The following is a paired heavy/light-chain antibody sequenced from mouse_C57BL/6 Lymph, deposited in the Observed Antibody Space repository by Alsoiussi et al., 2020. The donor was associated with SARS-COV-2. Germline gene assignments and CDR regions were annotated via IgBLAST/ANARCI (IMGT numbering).Heavy chain of an antibody. J-gene: IGHJ4*01. V-gene: IGHV9-3*01. CDR2: INTYSGVP. CDR1: GYTFTTYG. CDR3: ARTAQARGYAMDY. Sequence: QIQLVQSGPELKKPGETVKISCKASGYTFTTYGMSWVKQAPGKGLKWMGWINTYSGVPTYADDFKGRFAFSLETSASTAYLQINNLKNEDTATYFCARTAQARGYAMDYWGQGTSVTVSS. D-gene: IGHD3-2*02.
Light chain of an antibody. CDR1: QNVGTN. CDR3: QQYNSYPYT. Sequence: DIVMTQSQKFMSTSVGDRVSVTCKASQNVGTNVAWYQQKPGQSPKVMIYSAFYRYSGVPDRFTGSGSGTDFTLTITNVQSEDLAEYFCQQYNSYPYTFGGGTKLEIK. J-gene: IGKJ2*01. CDR2: SAF. V-gene: IGKV6-15*01.